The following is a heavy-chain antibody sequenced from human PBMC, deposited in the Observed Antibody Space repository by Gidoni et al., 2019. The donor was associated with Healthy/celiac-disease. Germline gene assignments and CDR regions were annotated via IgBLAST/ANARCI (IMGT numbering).Heavy chain of an antibody. J-gene: IGHJ6*03. D-gene: IGHD5-18*01. V-gene: IGHV3-20*03. Sequence: RQAPGKGLEWVSGINWNGGSTGYADSVKGRFTISRDNAKNSLYLQMNSLRAEDTALYYCARLGVTDTAMVTGYYYYYMDVWGKGTTVTVSS. CDR3: ARLGVTDTAMVTGYYYYYMDV. CDR2: INWNGGST.